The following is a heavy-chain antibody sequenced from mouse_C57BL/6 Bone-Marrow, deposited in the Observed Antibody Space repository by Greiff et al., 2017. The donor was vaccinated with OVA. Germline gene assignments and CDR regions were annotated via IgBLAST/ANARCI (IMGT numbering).Heavy chain of an antibody. CDR3: ARWEGRRKRDWFAY. CDR2: INPSNGGT. Sequence: VQLQQSGTELVKPGASVKLSCKASGYTFTSYWMHWVKQRPGQGLEWIGNINPSNGGTKYNEQIKSKATLTVDKSSSTAYMQLSSLTSEDSAVYYCARWEGRRKRDWFAYWGQGTLVTVSA. CDR1: GYTFTSYW. D-gene: IGHD4-1*01. J-gene: IGHJ3*01. V-gene: IGHV1-53*01.